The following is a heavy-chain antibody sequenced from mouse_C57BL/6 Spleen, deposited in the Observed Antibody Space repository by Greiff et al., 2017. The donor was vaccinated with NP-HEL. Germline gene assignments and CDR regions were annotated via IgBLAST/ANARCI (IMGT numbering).Heavy chain of an antibody. D-gene: IGHD2-4*01. CDR1: GYTFTSYW. J-gene: IGHJ3*01. Sequence: VQLQQSGAELVKPGASVKMSCKASGYTFTSYWITWVKQRPGQGLEWIGDIYPGSGSTNYNEKFKSKATLTVDTSSSTAYMQLSSLTSEDSAVYYCARALYYDYDEGFAYWGQGTLVTVSA. CDR3: ARALYYDYDEGFAY. CDR2: IYPGSGST. V-gene: IGHV1-55*01.